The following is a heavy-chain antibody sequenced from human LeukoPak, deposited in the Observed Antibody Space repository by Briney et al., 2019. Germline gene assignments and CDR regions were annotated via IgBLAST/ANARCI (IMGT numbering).Heavy chain of an antibody. CDR3: ARIEGSSGYYFVPY. J-gene: IGHJ4*02. V-gene: IGHV1-2*02. CDR1: GYTFTGYY. D-gene: IGHD3-22*01. CDR2: INPNSGGT. Sequence: ASVKVSCKASGYTFTGYYMHWVRQAPGQGLEWMGWINPNSGGTNYAQKFQGRVTMTRDTSISTAYMELSRLRSDDTAVYYCARIEGSSGYYFVPYWGQGNLVTVSS.